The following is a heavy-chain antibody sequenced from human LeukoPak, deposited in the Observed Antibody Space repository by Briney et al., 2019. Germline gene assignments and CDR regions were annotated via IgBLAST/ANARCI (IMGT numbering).Heavy chain of an antibody. V-gene: IGHV3-21*01. CDR1: GFTFHSYS. CDR3: ARDYCANGVCPFYYHYYYMDV. J-gene: IGHJ6*03. Sequence: EGSLRLSCAASGFTFHSYSMNWVRQAPGKGLEWVASISSSIPFIYYADSVKGRFTISRDNAKNSLYLQMNSLRAEDTAVYYCARDYCANGVCPFYYHYYYMDVWGKGTTVTVSS. D-gene: IGHD2-8*01. CDR2: ISSSIPFI.